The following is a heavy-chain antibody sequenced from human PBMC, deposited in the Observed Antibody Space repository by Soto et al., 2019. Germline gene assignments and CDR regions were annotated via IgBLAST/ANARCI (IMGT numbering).Heavy chain of an antibody. CDR1: GGSISSYY. V-gene: IGHV4-59*01. D-gene: IGHD3-16*01. CDR3: ARGVDYAPDAFDI. Sequence: SETLALTCTVFGGSISSYYLNWIRQPPGKGLGWIWSIYYIGSTNYSPSLKRRVTISLDTSKNQFSLEMTSVTPADTAVYYCARGVDYAPDAFDIWGQGTLVTVSS. CDR2: IYYIGST. J-gene: IGHJ3*02.